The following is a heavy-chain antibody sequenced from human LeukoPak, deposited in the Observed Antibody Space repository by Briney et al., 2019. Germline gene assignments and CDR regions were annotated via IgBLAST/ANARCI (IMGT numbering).Heavy chain of an antibody. V-gene: IGHV3-33*06. Sequence: GGSLRLSCAASGFTFSSYGMHWVRQAPGKGLEWVAVIWYDGSNKYYADSVKGRFTISRDNSKNTLYLQMNSLRAEDTAVYYCAKDLGSSSFGLDYWGQGTLVTVSS. CDR1: GFTFSSYG. CDR3: AKDLGSSSFGLDY. D-gene: IGHD6-6*01. J-gene: IGHJ4*02. CDR2: IWYDGSNK.